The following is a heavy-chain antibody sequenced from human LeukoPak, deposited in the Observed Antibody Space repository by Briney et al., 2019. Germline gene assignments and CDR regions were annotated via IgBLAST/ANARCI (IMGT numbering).Heavy chain of an antibody. D-gene: IGHD6-6*01. CDR3: ARDPSDGINV. J-gene: IGHJ6*02. Sequence: GGSLRLSCAASGFTFSTNYMSWVRQAPGKGLEWVSIFYSGGSRYYADSVKGRFTISRDTSKNTLYLQMNSLRVEDTAVYYCARDPSDGINVWGQGTTVTVSS. V-gene: IGHV3-66*01. CDR2: FYSGGSR. CDR1: GFTFSTNY.